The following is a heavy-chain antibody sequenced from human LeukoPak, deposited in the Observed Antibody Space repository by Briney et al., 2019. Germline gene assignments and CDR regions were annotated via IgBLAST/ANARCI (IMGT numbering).Heavy chain of an antibody. V-gene: IGHV4-59*01. J-gene: IGHJ5*02. CDR2: IYYSGST. Sequence: SETLSLTCTVSGGSISSYYWSWIRQPPGKGLEWIGYIYYSGSTNYNPSLKSRVTISVDTSKNQFSLKLSSVTAADTAVYYCARTLPHYDILTGYYSGLNWFDPWGQGTLVTVSS. D-gene: IGHD3-9*01. CDR3: ARTLPHYDILTGYYSGLNWFDP. CDR1: GGSISSYY.